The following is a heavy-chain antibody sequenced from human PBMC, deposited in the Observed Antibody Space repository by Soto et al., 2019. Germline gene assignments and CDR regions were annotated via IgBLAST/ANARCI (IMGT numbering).Heavy chain of an antibody. D-gene: IGHD6-6*01. Sequence: GGSLRLSCAASGFTFSSYAMSWVRQAPGKGLEWVSAISGSGGSTYYADSVKGRFTISRDNSKNTLYLQMNSLRAEDTAVYYCAVADYSSLSLFDYWGQGTLVTVSS. CDR3: AVADYSSLSLFDY. J-gene: IGHJ4*02. V-gene: IGHV3-23*01. CDR2: ISGSGGST. CDR1: GFTFSSYA.